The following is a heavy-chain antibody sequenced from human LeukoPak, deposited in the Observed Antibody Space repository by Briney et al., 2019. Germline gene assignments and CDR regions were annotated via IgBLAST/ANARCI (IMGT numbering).Heavy chain of an antibody. CDR2: IWYDGTNK. D-gene: IGHD3-3*01. CDR1: GFTFRSFA. Sequence: PGRSLRLSCAASGFTFRSFAMHWVRQAPDKGLEWVAIIWYDGTNKYYADSVKGRFTISRDNSKNTLYLQMNSLSAEDTAVYYCGKDHHDFWSGYLDYWGQGTLVTVSS. V-gene: IGHV3-33*06. CDR3: GKDHHDFWSGYLDY. J-gene: IGHJ4*02.